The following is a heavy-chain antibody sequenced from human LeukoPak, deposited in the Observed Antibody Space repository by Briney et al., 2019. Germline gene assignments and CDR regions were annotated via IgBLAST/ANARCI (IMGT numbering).Heavy chain of an antibody. Sequence: SETLSLTCTVSGGSISSYYWSWIRQPTGKGLEWIGYIYYSGSTNYNPSVKSRVTISVDTSKNQFSLKLSSVTAADTAVYYCARAHYYASGSYWNWFDPWGQGTLVTVSS. CDR2: IYYSGST. J-gene: IGHJ5*02. D-gene: IGHD3-10*01. CDR3: ARAHYYASGSYWNWFDP. V-gene: IGHV4-59*01. CDR1: GGSISSYY.